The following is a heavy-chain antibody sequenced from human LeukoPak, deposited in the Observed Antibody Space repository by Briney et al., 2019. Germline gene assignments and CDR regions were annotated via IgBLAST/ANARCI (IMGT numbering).Heavy chain of an antibody. D-gene: IGHD3-10*01. CDR1: GFTFDDYA. J-gene: IGHJ3*02. CDR3: AKDYSYGSGTSDAFDI. CDR2: ISWHSGSI. V-gene: IGHV3-9*01. Sequence: GGSLRLSCAASGFTFDDYAMHWVRQAPGKGLEWVSGISWHSGSIGYADSVKGRFTISRDNAKNSLYLQMNTLRAEDTALYYCAKDYSYGSGTSDAFDIWNQETMVTGSS.